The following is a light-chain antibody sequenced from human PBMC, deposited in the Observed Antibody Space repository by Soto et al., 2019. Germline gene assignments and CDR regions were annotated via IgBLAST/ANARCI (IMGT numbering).Light chain of an antibody. J-gene: IGLJ3*02. V-gene: IGLV2-23*02. CDR3: CSYACSDTWV. CDR1: SSDVGSYKF. Sequence: QSALTQPASVSGSPGQSITISCTGTSSDVGSYKFVSWYQQHPGKAPNLMIYEVSKRPSGVSNRFSGSKSGNTASLTISGLQAWDEADYYCCSYACSDTWVFVGGTKVTVL. CDR2: EVS.